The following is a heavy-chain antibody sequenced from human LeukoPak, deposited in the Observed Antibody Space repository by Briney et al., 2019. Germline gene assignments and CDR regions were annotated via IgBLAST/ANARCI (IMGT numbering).Heavy chain of an antibody. J-gene: IGHJ3*02. CDR3: ARYSPAPLDAFEI. D-gene: IGHD6-13*01. CDR2: INADIGGT. V-gene: IGHV1-2*02. Sequence: ASVKASCKATGYTFTDYYIHWVRQAPGQGLEWMGWINADIGGTHYAQNFQGRVTMTRDTSTGTAYMEVSRLRSDDTAMYYCARYSPAPLDAFEIWGQGTMVSVSS. CDR1: GYTFTDYY.